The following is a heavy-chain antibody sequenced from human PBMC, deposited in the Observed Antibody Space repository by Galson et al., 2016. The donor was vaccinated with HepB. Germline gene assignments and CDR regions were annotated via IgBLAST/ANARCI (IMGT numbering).Heavy chain of an antibody. J-gene: IGHJ3*02. CDR1: AFTFSDSY. CDR3: AKPDI. CDR2: ISSSGHTI. Sequence: SLRLSCAASAFTFSDSYMNWIRQAPGKGLEWISYISSSGHTIYYADSVKGRFTISRDNAKKSVFLQMNSMRAEDTAVYYCAKPDIFGQGTMVTVSS. V-gene: IGHV3-11*04.